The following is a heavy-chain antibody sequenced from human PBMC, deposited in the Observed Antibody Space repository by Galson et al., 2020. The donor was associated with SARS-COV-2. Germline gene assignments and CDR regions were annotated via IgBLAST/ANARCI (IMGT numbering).Heavy chain of an antibody. V-gene: IGHV4-38-2*02. D-gene: IGHD4-17*01. J-gene: IGHJ4*02. CDR2: IYHSGAT. CDR1: DYSISSGHY. CDR3: ARRTTLTTVDY. Sequence: SQTLSLTCTVSDYSISSGHYWAWIRQAPGKGLEWIGNIYHSGATYRNPSLQSRVTLSVDTSKNEFSLKLTSVSAADTAVYYCARRTTLTTVDYWGQGTLVTVSS.